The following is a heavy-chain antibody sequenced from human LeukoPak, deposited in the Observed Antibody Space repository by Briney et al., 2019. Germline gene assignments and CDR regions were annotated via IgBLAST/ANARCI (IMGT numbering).Heavy chain of an antibody. CDR3: ARVFEVGASIIYAFDI. J-gene: IGHJ3*02. CDR1: GGSISIYY. CDR2: IHYSGST. V-gene: IGHV4-59*01. Sequence: PSETLSLTCTVSGGSISIYYWSWIRQPPGKGLEWIGNIHYSGSTNYNPSLKSRVTISVDTSKNQFSLKLSSVTAADTAVYYCARVFEVGASIIYAFDIWGQGTMVTVSS. D-gene: IGHD1-26*01.